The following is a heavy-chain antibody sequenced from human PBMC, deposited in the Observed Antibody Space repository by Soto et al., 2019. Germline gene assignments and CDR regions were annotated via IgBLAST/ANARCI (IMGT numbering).Heavy chain of an antibody. V-gene: IGHV1-69*12. CDR1: VGTFSSYA. CDR3: AREFPKFPTYNWFDP. Sequence: QVQLVQSGAEVKKPGSSVKVSCKASVGTFSSYAISWVRQAPGQGLEWMGGIISIFGTANYAQKFQGRVTTTADESTSTAYLQMRSLRSEDTAVYYCAREFPKFPTYNWFDPWGQGTLVTVSS. CDR2: IISIFGTA. J-gene: IGHJ5*02.